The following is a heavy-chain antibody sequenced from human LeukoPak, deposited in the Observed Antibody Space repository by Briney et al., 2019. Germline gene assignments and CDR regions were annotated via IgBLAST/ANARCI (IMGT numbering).Heavy chain of an antibody. CDR1: GFTFSSYG. CDR2: IKQDGSET. Sequence: GRSLRLSCAASGFTFSSYGLHWVRQAPGRGLEWVANIKQDGSETYYVDSMKGRFTISRDNAKSSLFLQMNSLRAEDTAVYYCARDVEPSNFWSGYSYWGQGSLVTVSS. V-gene: IGHV3-7*01. J-gene: IGHJ4*02. D-gene: IGHD3-3*01. CDR3: ARDVEPSNFWSGYSY.